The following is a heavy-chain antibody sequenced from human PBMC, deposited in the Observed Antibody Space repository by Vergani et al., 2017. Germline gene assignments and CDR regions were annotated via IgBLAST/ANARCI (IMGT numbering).Heavy chain of an antibody. CDR3: ARHTTYTDS. J-gene: IGHJ4*02. V-gene: IGHV5-51*01. CDR2: IHPADSDT. D-gene: IGHD1-1*01. Sequence: EVQLVQSGAEVKKPGESLKISCQISGYSFTNYWIGWVRQMPGKGLEWMGIIHPADSDTRYSPSFQGQVTISADKSIRTAFLQWDSLKASDTALYYCARHTTYTDSWGQGTLVTVSS. CDR1: GYSFTNYW.